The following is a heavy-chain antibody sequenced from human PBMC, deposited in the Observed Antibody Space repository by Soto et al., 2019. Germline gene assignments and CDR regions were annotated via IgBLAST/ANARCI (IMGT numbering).Heavy chain of an antibody. D-gene: IGHD4-17*01. CDR1: GYRITSHW. CDR3: ARLERYGHDAFDI. Sequence: GESLQISCKASGYRITSHWIACVRQMPGKGLEWMAMIYPGDSDTRYSPSFQGQVTISVGKSTSTAYLQWSSLKASDTAIYYCARLERYGHDAFDIWGEGTMVTVS. J-gene: IGHJ3*02. CDR2: IYPGDSDT. V-gene: IGHV5-51*01.